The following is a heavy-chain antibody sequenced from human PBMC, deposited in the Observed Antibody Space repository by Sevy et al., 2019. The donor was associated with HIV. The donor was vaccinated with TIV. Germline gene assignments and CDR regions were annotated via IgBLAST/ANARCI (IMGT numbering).Heavy chain of an antibody. CDR2: ISWNSGSI. D-gene: IGHD3-3*01. Sequence: GGSLRLSCAASGFTFDDYAMHWVRQAPGKGLEWVSGISWNSGSIGYADSVKGRFTISRDNAKNSLYLQMNSLRAEDTALYYCAKCVYPSIFGGYYYYGMDVWGQGTKVTVSS. J-gene: IGHJ6*02. V-gene: IGHV3-9*01. CDR1: GFTFDDYA. CDR3: AKCVYPSIFGGYYYYGMDV.